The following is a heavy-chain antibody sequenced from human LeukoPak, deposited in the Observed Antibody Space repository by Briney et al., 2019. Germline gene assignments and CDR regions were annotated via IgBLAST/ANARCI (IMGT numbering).Heavy chain of an antibody. Sequence: PRGSLRLSCAASGFSFTNAWMSWVRQAPGKGLEYVSAISNNGGSKYYADSVKGRFTISRDNSKNTLYLQMSSLRAEDTAVYYCVKGGYSSSWSLFDYWGQGTLVTVSS. D-gene: IGHD6-13*01. J-gene: IGHJ4*02. V-gene: IGHV3-64D*06. CDR3: VKGGYSSSWSLFDY. CDR2: ISNNGGSK. CDR1: GFSFTNAW.